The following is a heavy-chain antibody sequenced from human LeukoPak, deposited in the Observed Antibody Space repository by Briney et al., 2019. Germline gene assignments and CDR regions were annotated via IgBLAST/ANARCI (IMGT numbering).Heavy chain of an antibody. J-gene: IGHJ6*03. D-gene: IGHD3-10*01. V-gene: IGHV1-69*13. CDR2: IIPIFGTA. CDR1: GGTFSSYA. CDR3: ARDRSYYGSGSYYPEYYYYYMDV. Sequence: GASVKVSCKASGGTFSSYAISWVRQAPGQGLEWMGGIIPIFGTANYAQKFQGRVTITADESTSTAYMELSSLRSEDTAVYYCARDRSYYGSGSYYPEYYYYYMDVWAKGPRSLSP.